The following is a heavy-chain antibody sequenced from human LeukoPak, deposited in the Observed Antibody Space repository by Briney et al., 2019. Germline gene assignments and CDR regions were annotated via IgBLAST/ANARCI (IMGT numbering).Heavy chain of an antibody. J-gene: IGHJ4*02. CDR1: GGSFRGYY. CDR3: ARGRVAAAGPITYDY. V-gene: IGHV4-34*01. CDR2: INHSGST. D-gene: IGHD6-13*01. Sequence: PSETLSLTCAVYGGSFRGYYWSWIRQPPGKGLEWIGEINHSGSTNYNPSLKSRVTISVDTSKNQFSLKLSSVTAADTAVYYCARGRVAAAGPITYDYWGQGTLVTVSS.